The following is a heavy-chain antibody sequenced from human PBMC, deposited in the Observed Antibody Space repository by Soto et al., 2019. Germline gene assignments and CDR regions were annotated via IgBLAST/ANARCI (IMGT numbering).Heavy chain of an antibody. CDR2: IDPSDSYT. Sequence: GESLKISCKGSGYSFTSYWSSWVRQMPGKGLEWMGRIDPSDSYTNYSPSFQGHVTISADKSISTAYLQWSSLKASDTAMYYCARREGTKSYYYYGMDVWGQGTTVTVSS. CDR1: GYSFTSYW. V-gene: IGHV5-10-1*01. D-gene: IGHD2-8*01. J-gene: IGHJ6*02. CDR3: ARREGTKSYYYYGMDV.